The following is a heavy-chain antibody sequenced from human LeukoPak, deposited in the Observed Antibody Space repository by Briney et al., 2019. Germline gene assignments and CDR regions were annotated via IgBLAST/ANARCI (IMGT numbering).Heavy chain of an antibody. Sequence: GGSLRLSCAASGFTFSSYAMSWVRQAPGKGLEWVSAISGSGGSTYYADSVKGRFTISRDNSKNTLYLQMNSLRAEDTAVYYCARDSGAGALLPYYFGYWGQGTLVTVSS. V-gene: IGHV3-23*01. CDR1: GFTFSSYA. J-gene: IGHJ4*02. CDR3: ARDSGAGALLPYYFGY. CDR2: ISGSGGST. D-gene: IGHD1-26*01.